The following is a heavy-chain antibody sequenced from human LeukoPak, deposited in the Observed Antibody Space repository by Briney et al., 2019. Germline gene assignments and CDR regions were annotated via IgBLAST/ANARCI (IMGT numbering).Heavy chain of an antibody. CDR2: IRYDGSNK. V-gene: IGHV3-30*02. Sequence: PGGSLRLSCAASGFTFSSYGLHWVRQAPGRGLEWVAFIRYDGSNKYYAESVKGRFTISRDNSKNTLYLQMNSLRVEDTAVYYCAKMGGYKFDSCGQGTLVTVSP. D-gene: IGHD5-18*01. CDR1: GFTFSSYG. J-gene: IGHJ4*02. CDR3: AKMGGYKFDS.